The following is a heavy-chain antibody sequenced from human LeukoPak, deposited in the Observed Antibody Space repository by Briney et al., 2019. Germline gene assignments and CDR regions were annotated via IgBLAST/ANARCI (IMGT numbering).Heavy chain of an antibody. V-gene: IGHV4-59*01. CDR3: ARDSAPYYMDV. Sequence: KSSETLSLTCTVSGGSISSYYWSWIRQPPGKGLEWIGYIYYSGSTNYNPSLKSRVTISVDTSKNQFSLKLSSVTAADTAVYYCARDSAPYYMDVWGKGTTVNVSS. CDR1: GGSISSYY. J-gene: IGHJ6*03. CDR2: IYYSGST.